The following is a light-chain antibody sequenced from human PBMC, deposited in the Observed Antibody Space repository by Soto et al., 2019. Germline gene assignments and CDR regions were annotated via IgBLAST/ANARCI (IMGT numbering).Light chain of an antibody. Sequence: EIVLSQSPATLSLSPGEGATLSCGASESVYSSYVAWYQQKPGLAPRLLIYDASNRATGIPDRFSGSGSGTDYILTINRLEPEDCAVYYCQPYGNAPITFGQGTRLEIK. V-gene: IGKV3D-20*01. CDR3: QPYGNAPIT. J-gene: IGKJ5*01. CDR1: ESVYSSY. CDR2: DAS.